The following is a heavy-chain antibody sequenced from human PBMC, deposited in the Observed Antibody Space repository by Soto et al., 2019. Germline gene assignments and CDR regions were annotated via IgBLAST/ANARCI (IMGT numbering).Heavy chain of an antibody. V-gene: IGHV4-31*01. CDR1: DATIDNNGYS. D-gene: IGHD6-19*01. Sequence: PSETMSLTGAASDATIDNNGYSWNWIRQEPGKGQEWIWTNNNRADTYYNPSLKSLLTISLDTSQTHCTLRLHAVTVADTAISYCARAGIGWNALNWFDPWGQGIRVTVSS. CDR3: ARAGIGWNALNWFDP. CDR2: NNNRADT. J-gene: IGHJ5*02.